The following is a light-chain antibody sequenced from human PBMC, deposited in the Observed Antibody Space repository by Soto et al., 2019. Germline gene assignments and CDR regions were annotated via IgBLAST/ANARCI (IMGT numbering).Light chain of an antibody. J-gene: IGKJ1*01. CDR2: KAS. Sequence: IQMTQSPSTVSGDVGHSVTITFRSSQTISSWLAWYQQKPGKAPKLLIYKASTLKSGVPSRFSGSGSGTEFTLAISSLQTDDFATYYCQHYNSYSEAFGKGTKVDIK. V-gene: IGKV1-5*03. CDR3: QHYNSYSEA. CDR1: QTISSW.